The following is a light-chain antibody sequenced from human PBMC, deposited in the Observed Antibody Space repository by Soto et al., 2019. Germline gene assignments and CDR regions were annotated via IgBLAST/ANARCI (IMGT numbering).Light chain of an antibody. CDR2: WAS. Sequence: DIVLTQSPDSLAVSLGERATIRCRSIQTLLYPSSNKNFLAWYQQKPGQPPKLLIYWASTRESGVPDRFRGGGSGTDFTLTIDSLQAEDVAVYYCQQYYNTLWTFGQGTKVDIK. CDR3: QQYYNTLWT. J-gene: IGKJ1*01. V-gene: IGKV4-1*01. CDR1: QTLLYPSSNKNF.